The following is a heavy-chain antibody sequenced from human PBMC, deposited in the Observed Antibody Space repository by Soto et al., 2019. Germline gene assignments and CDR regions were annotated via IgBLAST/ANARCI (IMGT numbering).Heavy chain of an antibody. D-gene: IGHD6-19*01. V-gene: IGHV1-46*01. CDR3: ASSGSGRNYSYYYGMDV. Sequence: GSGKVSSKASGYTFTSYYIHSVRQAPGQGLEWMGIMKPSGGSTSYAQKFQGRVTMTRDTSTSTVYMELSSLRSEDTAVYYCASSGSGRNYSYYYGMDVWGQGTTFTVSS. CDR2: MKPSGGST. CDR1: GYTFTSYY. J-gene: IGHJ6*02.